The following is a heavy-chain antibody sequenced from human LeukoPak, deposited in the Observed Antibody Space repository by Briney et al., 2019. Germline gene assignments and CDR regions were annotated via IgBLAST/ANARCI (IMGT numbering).Heavy chain of an antibody. Sequence: SETLSLTCTVSGGSISSYYWSWIRQPPGKGLEWIGYIYYSGSTNYNPSLKSRVTISVDTPKNQFSLKLSSVTAADTAVYYCARFDDCGDYVHAFDIWGQGTVVTVSS. D-gene: IGHD4-17*01. V-gene: IGHV4-59*01. J-gene: IGHJ3*02. CDR1: GGSISSYY. CDR3: ARFDDCGDYVHAFDI. CDR2: IYYSGST.